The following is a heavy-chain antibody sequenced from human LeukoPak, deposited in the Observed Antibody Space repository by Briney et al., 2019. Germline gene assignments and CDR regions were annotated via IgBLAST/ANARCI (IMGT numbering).Heavy chain of an antibody. CDR3: TREQYRSYDLDY. CDR2: IIPIFGTT. D-gene: IGHD5-12*01. J-gene: IGHJ4*02. CDR1: GGTFSSYA. V-gene: IGHV1-69*05. Sequence: SVKVSCKASGGTFSSYAISWVRQAPGQGLEWMGRIIPIFGTTNYAQKFQGRVTITTDESTSTAYMELSRLRSEDTAVYYGTREQYRSYDLDYGGQGTLVTVSS.